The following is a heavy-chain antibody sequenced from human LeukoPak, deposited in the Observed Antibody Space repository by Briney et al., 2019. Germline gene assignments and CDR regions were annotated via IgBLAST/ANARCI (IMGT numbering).Heavy chain of an antibody. D-gene: IGHD3-10*01. J-gene: IGHJ4*02. CDR3: ARARPAFYGSGTFYFDY. CDR1: GYTFTSYG. Sequence: ASVKVSCKASGYTFTSYGISWVRQAPGQGLEWMGWISAYNGNTNYAQKLQGRVTMTTDTSTSTAYMELRSLRSDDTAVYYCARARPAFYGSGTFYFDYWGQGTLVTVSS. V-gene: IGHV1-18*01. CDR2: ISAYNGNT.